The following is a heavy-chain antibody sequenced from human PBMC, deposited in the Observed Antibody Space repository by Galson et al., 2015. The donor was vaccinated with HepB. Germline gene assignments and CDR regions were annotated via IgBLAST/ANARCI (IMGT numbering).Heavy chain of an antibody. D-gene: IGHD3-22*01. CDR1: GGTFSGYA. CDR2: IIPIFGTA. Sequence: SVKVSCKASGGTFSGYAISWVRQAPGQGLEWMGGIIPIFGTANYAQKFQGRVTITADESTSTAYMELSSLRSEDTAVYYCAASYYDSSGYYQFDYWGQGTLVTVSS. J-gene: IGHJ4*02. CDR3: AASYYDSSGYYQFDY. V-gene: IGHV1-69*13.